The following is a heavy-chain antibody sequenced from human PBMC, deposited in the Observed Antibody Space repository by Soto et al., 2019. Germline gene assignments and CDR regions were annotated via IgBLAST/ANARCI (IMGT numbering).Heavy chain of an antibody. Sequence: SETLSLTCTVSGGSISSGGYYWSWIRQHPGKGLEWIGYIYYSGSTYYNPSLKSRVTISVDTSKNQFSLKLSSVTAAETAVYYCETHNGAGEWTNNWFDTWGQGTLVTVSS. CDR1: GGSISSGGYY. V-gene: IGHV4-31*03. CDR2: IYYSGST. D-gene: IGHD3-3*01. J-gene: IGHJ5*02. CDR3: ETHNGAGEWTNNWFDT.